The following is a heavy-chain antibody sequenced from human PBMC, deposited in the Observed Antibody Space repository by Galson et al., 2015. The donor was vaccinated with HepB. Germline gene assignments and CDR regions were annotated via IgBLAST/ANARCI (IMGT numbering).Heavy chain of an antibody. Sequence: CAISGDSVSSNSAAWNWIRQSPPRRLEWLGRTYYRCKWYNDYAVSVKSRITINPDTSKNQFSLQLNSVTPEDTAVYYCAREFIAVAGIHEYYYYYYMDVWGKGTPVTVSS. CDR3: AREFIAVAGIHEYYYYYYMDV. J-gene: IGHJ6*03. CDR1: GDSVSSNSAA. D-gene: IGHD6-19*01. V-gene: IGHV6-1*01. CDR2: TYYRCKWYN.